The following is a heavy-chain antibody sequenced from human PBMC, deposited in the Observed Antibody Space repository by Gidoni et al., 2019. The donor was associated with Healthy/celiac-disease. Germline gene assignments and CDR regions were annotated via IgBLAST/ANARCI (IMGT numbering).Heavy chain of an antibody. Sequence: QVQLVQSGAEVKKPGASVKVSCKASGYTFTAYYMHWVRQAPGQGLEWMGWINPNSGGTNYAQKFQGRVTMTRDTSISTAYMELSRLRSDDTAVYYCARSRSYYYDSSGYCGMDVWGQGTTVTVSS. CDR2: INPNSGGT. D-gene: IGHD3-22*01. V-gene: IGHV1-2*02. CDR1: GYTFTAYY. J-gene: IGHJ6*02. CDR3: ARSRSYYYDSSGYCGMDV.